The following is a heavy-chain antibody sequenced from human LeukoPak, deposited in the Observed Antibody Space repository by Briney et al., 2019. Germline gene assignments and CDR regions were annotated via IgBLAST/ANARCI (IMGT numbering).Heavy chain of an antibody. CDR2: IKQDGSEK. D-gene: IGHD1-26*01. CDR3: ARAVREDY. J-gene: IGHJ4*02. CDR1: GFTFSSYS. Sequence: GGSLRLSCAASGFTFSSYSMNWVRQAPGKGLEWVANIKQDGSEKYYVDSVKGRFTISRDNAKNSLYLQMNSLRAEDTAVYYCARAVREDYWGQGTLVTVSS. V-gene: IGHV3-7*01.